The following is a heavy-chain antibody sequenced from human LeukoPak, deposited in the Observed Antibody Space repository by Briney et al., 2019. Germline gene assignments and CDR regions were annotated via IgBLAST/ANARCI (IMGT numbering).Heavy chain of an antibody. CDR2: ISSDGRNK. J-gene: IGHJ4*02. V-gene: IGHV3-30*18. CDR1: GFTFSNYG. Sequence: GGSLRLSCAASGFTFSNYGMYWVRQAPGKGLEWVAVISSDGRNKYYAGSVKGRFTISRDNSKNTLYLQMNSLTAEDTAVYYCAKDATVERFTNLDYWGQGTLVTVSS. CDR3: AKDATVERFTNLDY. D-gene: IGHD4-17*01.